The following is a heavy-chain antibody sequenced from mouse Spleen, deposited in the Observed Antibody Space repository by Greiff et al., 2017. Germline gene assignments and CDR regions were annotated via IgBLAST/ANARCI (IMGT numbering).Heavy chain of an antibody. V-gene: IGHV1-82*01. CDR2: IYPGDGDT. CDR1: GYAFSSSW. J-gene: IGHJ3*01. Sequence: VKLQESGPELVKPGASVKISCKASGYAFSSSWMNWVKQRPGKGLEWIGRIYPGDGDTNYNGKFKGKATLTADKSSSTAYMQLSSLTSEDSAVYFCARPTTVVATPFAYWGQGTLVTVSA. CDR3: ARPTTVVATPFAY. D-gene: IGHD1-1*01.